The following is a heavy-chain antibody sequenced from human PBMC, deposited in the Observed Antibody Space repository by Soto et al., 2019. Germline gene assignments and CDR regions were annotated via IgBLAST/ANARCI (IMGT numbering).Heavy chain of an antibody. CDR2: ISGSGGST. Sequence: GGSLRLSCAASGFTFSSYAMSWVRQAPGKGLEWVSAISGSGGSTYYADSVKGRFTISRDNSKNTLYLQMNSLRAEDTAVYYCAKLPVAGIPVSRLFEYWGQGTLVTVSS. CDR1: GFTFSSYA. D-gene: IGHD6-19*01. J-gene: IGHJ4*02. V-gene: IGHV3-23*01. CDR3: AKLPVAGIPVSRLFEY.